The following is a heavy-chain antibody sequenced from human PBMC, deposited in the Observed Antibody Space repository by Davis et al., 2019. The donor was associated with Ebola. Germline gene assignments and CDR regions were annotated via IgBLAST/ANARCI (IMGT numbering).Heavy chain of an antibody. V-gene: IGHV3-64*02. CDR1: GLTFGSYA. J-gene: IGHJ6*02. CDR3: AMSANYYYYYGMDV. Sequence: GESLNISCAASGLTFGSYAMHWVRQAPGTGLDYVSAFSSNGGSTYYADSVKGRFTISRDNSKNTLYLQMGSLRAEDMAVYYCAMSANYYYYYGMDVWGQGTTVTVSS. CDR2: FSSNGGST.